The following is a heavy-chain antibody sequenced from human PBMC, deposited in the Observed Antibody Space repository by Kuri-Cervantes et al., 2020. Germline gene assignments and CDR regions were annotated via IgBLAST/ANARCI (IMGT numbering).Heavy chain of an antibody. CDR3: ASSGSYRFDY. CDR1: GFTVSSNY. J-gene: IGHJ4*02. CDR2: ISGSGGST. D-gene: IGHD1-26*01. Sequence: GGSLRLSCAASGFTVSSNYMSWVRQAPGKGLEWVSAISGSGGSTYYADSVKGRFTISRDNSKNTLYLQMNSLRDEDTAVYYCASSGSYRFDYWGQGILVTVSS. V-gene: IGHV3-23*01.